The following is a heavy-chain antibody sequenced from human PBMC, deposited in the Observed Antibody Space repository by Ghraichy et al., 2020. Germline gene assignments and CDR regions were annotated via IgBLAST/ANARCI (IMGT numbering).Heavy chain of an antibody. CDR3: TKGGSTALGD. CDR1: GFILSSDW. CDR2: IYPDGTIT. J-gene: IGHJ4*02. V-gene: IGHV3-74*01. Sequence: GESLNISCAASGFILSSDWMHWVRQVPGKGLVWVSHIYPDGTITNYVDSVKGRFTISRDIAKNTLYLQMNSLTVDDTALYYCTKGGSTALGDWGQGTLVTVSS. D-gene: IGHD3-16*01.